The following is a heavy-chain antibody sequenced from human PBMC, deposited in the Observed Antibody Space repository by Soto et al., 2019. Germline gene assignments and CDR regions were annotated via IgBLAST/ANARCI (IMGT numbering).Heavy chain of an antibody. Sequence: EVQLVESGGGLVHPGGSLRLSCAASGFTLSSNSMDWVRQAPGKGLEWISYINSASSTIYYADSVKGRFTVSRDNAKNSLYLQMNSLRDEDTAVYYCARGRQCYGGNLDYWGQGTLVTVSS. J-gene: IGHJ4*02. V-gene: IGHV3-48*02. CDR3: ARGRQCYGGNLDY. D-gene: IGHD4-17*01. CDR2: INSASSTI. CDR1: GFTLSSNS.